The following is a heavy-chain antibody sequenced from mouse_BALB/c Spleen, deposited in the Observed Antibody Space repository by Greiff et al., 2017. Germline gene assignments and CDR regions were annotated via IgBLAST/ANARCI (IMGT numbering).Heavy chain of an antibody. CDR2: ISSGGSYT. D-gene: IGHD2-1*01. CDR1: GFTFSSYT. CDR3: TRDAHGNPGGDY. J-gene: IGHJ4*01. V-gene: IGHV5-6-4*01. Sequence: EVKVVESGGGLVKPGGSLKLSCAASGFTFSSYTMSWVRQTPEKRLEWVATISSGGSYTYYPDSVKGRFTISRDNAKNTLYLQMSSLKSEDTAMYYCTRDAHGNPGGDYWGQGTSVTVSS.